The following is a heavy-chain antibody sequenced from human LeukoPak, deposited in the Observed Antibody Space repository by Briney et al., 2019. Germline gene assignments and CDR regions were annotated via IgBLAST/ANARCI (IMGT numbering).Heavy chain of an antibody. Sequence: PGGSLRLSCAASGFTFSSYRMTWVRQAPGKGLEWVASIKPDGSEKYYVDSVKGRFTISRDNAKNSLYLQMNSPRAEDTAVYYCARGSSWSFDYWGQGTLVTVSS. CDR1: GFTFSSYR. D-gene: IGHD2-15*01. J-gene: IGHJ4*02. V-gene: IGHV3-7*01. CDR3: ARGSSWSFDY. CDR2: IKPDGSEK.